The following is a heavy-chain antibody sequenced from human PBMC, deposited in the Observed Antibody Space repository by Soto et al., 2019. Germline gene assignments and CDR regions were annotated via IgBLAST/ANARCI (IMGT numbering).Heavy chain of an antibody. CDR2: LYRCGTT. V-gene: IGHV3-53*01. CDR3: ARPYDYRLPSAMEA. J-gene: IGHJ6*02. CDR1: GFTVSSNY. Sequence: HPGGSLRLSCAASGFTVSSNYMSWVRQAPGKGLEWVSVLYRCGTTYYADSVKGRFTIYRDNSKNTLYLQMNSLRAEDTAVYYCARPYDYRLPSAMEAWGHGTTVTVSS. D-gene: IGHD3-16*01.